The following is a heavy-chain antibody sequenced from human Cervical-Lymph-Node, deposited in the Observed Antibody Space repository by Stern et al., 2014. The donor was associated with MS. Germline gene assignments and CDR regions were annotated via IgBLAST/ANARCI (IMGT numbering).Heavy chain of an antibody. Sequence: VQLVESGGGLVQPGRSLRLSCSASGFTFDDYGMHWVRHAPGKGLEWVSGIGWNSGSIVYADSVKGRFTISRDNAKNSLNLQMNSLRPEDTALYYCAKGRSDSTLTAFDIWGQGTMVTVSS. CDR2: IGWNSGSI. V-gene: IGHV3-9*01. CDR3: AKGRSDSTLTAFDI. J-gene: IGHJ3*02. CDR1: GFTFDDYG. D-gene: IGHD2-15*01.